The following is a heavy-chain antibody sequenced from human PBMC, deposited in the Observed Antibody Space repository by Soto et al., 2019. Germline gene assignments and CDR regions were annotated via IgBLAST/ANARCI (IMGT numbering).Heavy chain of an antibody. D-gene: IGHD3-22*01. Sequence: QLQLQESGPGLVKPSETLSLTCTVSGGSISSSLYYCGWIRQPPGKGLEWIGTIYSTVSTHYNPSLKSRVTISVDTSKNQFSLKLNSVTAADTAVYFCARLPHYDTPPVTFDIWGQGAMVTVSS. CDR2: IYSTVST. CDR3: ARLPHYDTPPVTFDI. CDR1: GGSISSSLYY. V-gene: IGHV4-39*01. J-gene: IGHJ3*02.